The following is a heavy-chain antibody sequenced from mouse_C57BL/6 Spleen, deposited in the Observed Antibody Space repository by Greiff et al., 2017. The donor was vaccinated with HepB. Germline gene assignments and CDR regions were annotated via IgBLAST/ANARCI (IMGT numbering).Heavy chain of an antibody. V-gene: IGHV1-64*01. D-gene: IGHD2-4*01. Sequence: QVQLQQPGAELVKPGASVKLSCKASGYTFTSYWMHWVKQRPGQGLEWIGMIHPNSGSTNYNEKFKSKATLTVDKSSSTAYMQLSSLTSEDSAVYYSAAYYDYDGFAYWGQGTLVTVSA. J-gene: IGHJ3*01. CDR1: GYTFTSYW. CDR3: AAYYDYDGFAY. CDR2: IHPNSGST.